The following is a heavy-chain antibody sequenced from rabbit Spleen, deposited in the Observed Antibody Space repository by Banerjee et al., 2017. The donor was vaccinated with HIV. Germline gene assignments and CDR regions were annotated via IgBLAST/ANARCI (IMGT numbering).Heavy chain of an antibody. D-gene: IGHD1-1*01. CDR1: GFDFSTYY. Sequence: QLKESGGGLVQPGGSLKLSCKGSGFDFSTYYMSWVRQAPGKGLEWIGYIDPFFGTTYYASWVNGRFTISSHNAQNTLYLQLNSLTAADTATYFCVRDKASSSGDYGPYYFNLWGQGTLVTVS. J-gene: IGHJ4*01. CDR3: VRDKASSSGDYGPYYFNL. V-gene: IGHV1S7*01. CDR2: IDPFFGTT.